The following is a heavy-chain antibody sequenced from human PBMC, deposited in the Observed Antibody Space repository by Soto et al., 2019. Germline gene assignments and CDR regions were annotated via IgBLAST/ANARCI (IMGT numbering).Heavy chain of an antibody. CDR1: GGSVSSGGYF. CDR3: ARRVLEGGID. V-gene: IGHV4-61*08. J-gene: IGHJ4*02. CDR2: IYYSGST. Sequence: QVQLQESGPGLVKPSETLSLTCTVSGGSVSSGGYFWSWIRQPPGKKGLEWIGYIYYSGSTNYNPSLESRVTISVDTSKNQFSLKLSSVTATDTAVYYCARRVLEGGIDWGQGILVTVSS. D-gene: IGHD3-16*02.